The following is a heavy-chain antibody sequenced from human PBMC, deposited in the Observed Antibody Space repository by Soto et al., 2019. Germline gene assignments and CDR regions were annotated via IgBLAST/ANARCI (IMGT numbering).Heavy chain of an antibody. CDR2: IVVGSGNT. Sequence: SVKVSFKASGFTFTSSAVQWVRQARGQRLEWIGWIVVGSGNTNYAQKFQERVTITRDKSISTAYLQWSSLKASDTAMYYCARRGVGYYYYGMDVWGQGTTVTVSS. CDR3: ARRGVGYYYYGMDV. J-gene: IGHJ6*02. CDR1: GFTFTSSA. D-gene: IGHD1-26*01. V-gene: IGHV1-58*01.